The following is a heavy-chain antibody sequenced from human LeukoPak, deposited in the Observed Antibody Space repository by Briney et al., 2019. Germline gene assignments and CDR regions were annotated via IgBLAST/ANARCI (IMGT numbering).Heavy chain of an antibody. Sequence: PGGSLRLSCAASGFTFSSYGMSWIRQPPGKGLEWIGEINHSGSTNYNPSLKSRVTISVDTSKNQFSLKLSSVTAADTAVYYCARLSVYYYYYMDVWGKGTTVTVSS. J-gene: IGHJ6*03. CDR2: INHSGST. CDR3: ARLSVYYYYYMDV. CDR1: GFTFSSYG. D-gene: IGHD5/OR15-5a*01. V-gene: IGHV4-34*01.